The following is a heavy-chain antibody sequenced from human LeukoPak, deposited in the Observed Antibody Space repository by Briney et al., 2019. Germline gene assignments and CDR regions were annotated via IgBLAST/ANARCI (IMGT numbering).Heavy chain of an antibody. CDR2: IDTSSSTM. CDR3: AREDDSWGPNNLDL. Sequence: PGGSLRRSCAASAFTFSDYSMNWVRQAPGKGLEWISYIDTSSSTMYYADSVMGRFTISRDNAKESLYLQMNSLRDEDTAVYYCAREDDSWGPNNLDLWGQGTMVTVSS. V-gene: IGHV3-48*02. J-gene: IGHJ3*01. D-gene: IGHD7-27*01. CDR1: AFTFSDYS.